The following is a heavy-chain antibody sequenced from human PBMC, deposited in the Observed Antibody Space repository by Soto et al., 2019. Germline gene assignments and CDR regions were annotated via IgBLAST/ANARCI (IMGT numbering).Heavy chain of an antibody. CDR1: GGSISSSSYY. D-gene: IGHD4-17*01. CDR3: ARVWDGDYSYYYYYMDV. Sequence: QLLESGPGLVKPSETLSLTCTVSGGSISSSSYYWGWIRQPPGKGLEWIGSIYYSGSTYYNPSLKSRVTISVDTSKSQFSLKLSSVAAADSAVYYCARVWDGDYSYYYYYMDVWGKGTTVTVSS. CDR2: IYYSGST. J-gene: IGHJ6*03. V-gene: IGHV4-39*01.